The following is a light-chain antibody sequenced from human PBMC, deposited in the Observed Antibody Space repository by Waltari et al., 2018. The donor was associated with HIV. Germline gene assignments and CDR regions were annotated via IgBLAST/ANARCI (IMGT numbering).Light chain of an antibody. CDR3: CSYAGSHTDVL. Sequence: QSALTQPRSVSGSPGQSITIPCIGSTNDVGGYNYVSWYQHQPGNSPKLRIYDFTQRPSGVPDRFSGSKAASTASLTISGLQAEDEADYYCCSYAGSHTDVLFGGGTKLTVL. J-gene: IGLJ2*01. V-gene: IGLV2-11*01. CDR2: DFT. CDR1: TNDVGGYNY.